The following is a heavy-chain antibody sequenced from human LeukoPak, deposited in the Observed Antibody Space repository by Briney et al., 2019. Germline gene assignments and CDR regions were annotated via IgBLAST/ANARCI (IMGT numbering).Heavy chain of an antibody. J-gene: IGHJ4*02. D-gene: IGHD3-10*02. Sequence: PGGSLRLSCATSGFNFHRYTIHWVRQAPGKGLEWVSLAGWAGGTTYYSDSVRGRFTISRDSGRNSVYLQMNSQTTDDTAFYFCAKELDTMFFDYWGQGALVTVSS. CDR2: AGWAGGTT. CDR3: AKELDTMFFDY. CDR1: GFNFHRYT. V-gene: IGHV3-43*01.